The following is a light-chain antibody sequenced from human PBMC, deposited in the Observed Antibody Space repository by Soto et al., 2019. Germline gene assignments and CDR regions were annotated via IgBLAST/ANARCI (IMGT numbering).Light chain of an antibody. J-gene: IGKJ1*01. CDR1: QSISNH. CDR2: AAS. Sequence: IQVTQYTSSLSASVEDRVIITCRASQSISNHLNWYQQKPGKAPKLLIYAASSLHSGVPSRFSGRGSGTDFTLTISSLQPEDFATYYCLQDYNYPWTFGHGTMV. CDR3: LQDYNYPWT. V-gene: IGKV1-6*01.